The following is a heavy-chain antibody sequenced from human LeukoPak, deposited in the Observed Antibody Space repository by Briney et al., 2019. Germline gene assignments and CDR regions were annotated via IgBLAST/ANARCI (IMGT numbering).Heavy chain of an antibody. CDR2: IKQDGSEK. J-gene: IGHJ6*03. CDR3: AKGALYYYYYMDV. V-gene: IGHV3-7*01. Sequence: GGSLRLSCAASGFTFSSYWMSWVRQAPGKGLELVANIKQDGSEKYYVDSVKGRFTISRDNAKNSLYLQMNSLRAEDTAVYYCAKGALYYYYYMDVWGKGTTVTVSS. CDR1: GFTFSSYW.